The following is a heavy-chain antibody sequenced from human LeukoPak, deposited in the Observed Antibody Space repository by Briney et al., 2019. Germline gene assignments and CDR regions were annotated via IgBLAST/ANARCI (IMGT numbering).Heavy chain of an antibody. V-gene: IGHV3-7*04. Sequence: PGGSLRLSCAVSGFSFTNFWMSWVRQAPGRGLEWVANIHPEGNEKYHVESVKGRFTISRDNTKNLLFLQMNGLRVEDTAVYYCARGNGFSGDHWGQGTLVTVFS. J-gene: IGHJ4*02. D-gene: IGHD1-1*01. CDR1: GFSFTNFW. CDR2: IHPEGNEK. CDR3: ARGNGFSGDH.